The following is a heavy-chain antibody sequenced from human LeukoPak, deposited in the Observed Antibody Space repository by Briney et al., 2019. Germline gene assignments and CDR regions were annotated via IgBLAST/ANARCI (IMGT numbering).Heavy chain of an antibody. Sequence: GGSLRLSCEPSGFTFSTYAMSWVRQAPGKGLEWVSLISGSGDRTYYADFVKGRFTISRDNSKNTLYLQMNSLRAEDTAVYYCAKEYSGSFSPFPSYFDYWGQGTLVTVSS. J-gene: IGHJ4*02. V-gene: IGHV3-23*01. CDR2: ISGSGDRT. CDR1: GFTFSTYA. CDR3: AKEYSGSFSPFPSYFDY. D-gene: IGHD1-26*01.